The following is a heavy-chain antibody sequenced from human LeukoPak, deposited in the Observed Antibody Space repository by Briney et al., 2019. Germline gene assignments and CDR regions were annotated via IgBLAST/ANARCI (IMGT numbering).Heavy chain of an antibody. J-gene: IGHJ4*02. D-gene: IGHD4-23*01. Sequence: SQSLSLTCTVSGGSISSGSYYWSWIRQPAGKGLEWIGSIYYSGSTYYNPSLKSRVTISVDTSKNQFSLKLSSVTAADTAVYYCARVGLRWYRFDYWGQGTLVTVSS. CDR3: ARVGLRWYRFDY. CDR1: GGSISSGSYY. V-gene: IGHV4-39*07. CDR2: IYYSGST.